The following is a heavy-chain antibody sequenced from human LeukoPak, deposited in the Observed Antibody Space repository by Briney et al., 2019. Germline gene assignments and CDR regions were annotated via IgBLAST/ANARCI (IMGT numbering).Heavy chain of an antibody. D-gene: IGHD2-15*01. J-gene: IGHJ3*02. CDR1: GGTFSGYA. V-gene: IGHV1-69*13. CDR2: IIPIFGTA. CDR3: ARELWDIVVVVAATRGAFDI. Sequence: SVKVSCKASGGTFSGYAISWVRQAPGQGLEWMGGIIPIFGTANYAQKFQGRVTITADESTSTAYMELSSLRSEDTAVYYCARELWDIVVVVAATRGAFDIWGQGTMVTVSS.